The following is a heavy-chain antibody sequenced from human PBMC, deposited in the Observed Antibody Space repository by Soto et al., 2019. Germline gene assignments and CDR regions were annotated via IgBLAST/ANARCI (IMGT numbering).Heavy chain of an antibody. D-gene: IGHD1-1*01. CDR2: IYYSGST. CDR3: ARDQPQRGGGMDV. J-gene: IGHJ6*02. CDR1: GGSISSGGYY. V-gene: IGHV4-31*03. Sequence: SETLSLTCTVSGGSISSGGYYWSWIRQHPGKGLEWIGYIYYSGSTYYNPSLKSRVTISVDTSKNQFSLKLSSVTAADTAVYYCARDQPQRGGGMDVWGQGTTVTVSS.